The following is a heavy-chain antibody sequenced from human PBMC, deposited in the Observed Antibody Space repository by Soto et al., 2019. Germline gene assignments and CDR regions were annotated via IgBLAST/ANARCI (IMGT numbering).Heavy chain of an antibody. Sequence: PSETLSLTYAVSGGSISCSSYYWGWIRQPPGKGLEWIGSIYYSGSTYYNPSLKSRVTISVDTSKNQFSLKLNSVTAADTAVYYCARHRYYYGLSGEFDYWGQGTLVTVPQ. V-gene: IGHV4-39*01. J-gene: IGHJ4*02. CDR1: GGSISCSSYY. D-gene: IGHD3-10*01. CDR3: ARHRYYYGLSGEFDY. CDR2: IYYSGST.